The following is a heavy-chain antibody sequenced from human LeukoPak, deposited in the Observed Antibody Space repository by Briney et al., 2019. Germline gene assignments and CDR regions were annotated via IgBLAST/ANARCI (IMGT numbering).Heavy chain of an antibody. Sequence: GGSLRLPCAASGFTFSSYAMSWVRQAPGKGLEWVSAISGSGGSTYYADSVKGRFTISRDNSKNTLYLQMNSLRAEETAVYYCAKDRGVIVPAGMATWGQGTLVTVSS. CDR3: AKDRGVIVPAGMAT. CDR1: GFTFSSYA. V-gene: IGHV3-23*01. D-gene: IGHD2-2*01. CDR2: ISGSGGST. J-gene: IGHJ5*02.